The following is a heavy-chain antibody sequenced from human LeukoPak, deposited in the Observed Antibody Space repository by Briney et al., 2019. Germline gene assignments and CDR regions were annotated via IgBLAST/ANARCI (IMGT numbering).Heavy chain of an antibody. CDR2: IYHSGST. CDR3: ARSSFPYYFDY. J-gene: IGHJ4*02. D-gene: IGHD6-19*01. Sequence: SETLSLTCTVSGYSITSGYYWGWIRQPPGKGLEWIESIYHSGSTYYTPSLKSRVTISVDTSKNQFSLKLSSVTAADTAVYYCARSSFPYYFDYWGQGTLVTVSS. V-gene: IGHV4-38-2*02. CDR1: GYSITSGYY.